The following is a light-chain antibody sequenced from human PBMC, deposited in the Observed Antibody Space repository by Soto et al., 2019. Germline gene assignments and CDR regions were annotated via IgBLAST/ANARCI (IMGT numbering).Light chain of an antibody. V-gene: IGLV2-8*01. CDR3: GSYVGSKSFV. CDR1: SSDIGDYNY. Sequence: QSALTQPPSASGSLGQSVTISCTGTSSDIGDYNYVSWYQQHAGKAPKLMIYEVSQRPSGVPDRFSGSKSGNTASLTVSGFQAEDEADYYCGSYVGSKSFVFGGGTKLTVL. J-gene: IGLJ3*02. CDR2: EVS.